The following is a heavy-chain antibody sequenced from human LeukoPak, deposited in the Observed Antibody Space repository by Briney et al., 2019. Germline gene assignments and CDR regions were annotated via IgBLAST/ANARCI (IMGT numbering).Heavy chain of an antibody. D-gene: IGHD1-26*01. CDR1: GYTFTSYG. CDR2: ISAYNGNT. J-gene: IGHJ3*02. V-gene: IGHV1-18*01. CDR3: ARNSGSYLEGGAFDI. Sequence: ASVKVSFKASGYTFTSYGISWARQAPGQGLERMGWISAYNGNTNYAQKLQGRVTMTTDTSTSTAYMELRSLRSDDTAVYYCARNSGSYLEGGAFDIWGQGTMVTVSS.